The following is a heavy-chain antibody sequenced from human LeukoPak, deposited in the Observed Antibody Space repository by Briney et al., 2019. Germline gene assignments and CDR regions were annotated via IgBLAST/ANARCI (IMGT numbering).Heavy chain of an antibody. J-gene: IGHJ4*02. CDR1: GGSLTGYF. D-gene: IGHD2-2*01. Sequence: SETLSLTCTVSGGSLTGYFWSWIRQPPGKGLEWIGYVFYTGSTNYNPSLRSRATTSVDTSKNQFSLRLTSVTAADTAEYYCVRQGAITYAYFDSWGQGTLVTVSS. CDR2: VFYTGST. CDR3: VRQGAITYAYFDS. V-gene: IGHV4-59*08.